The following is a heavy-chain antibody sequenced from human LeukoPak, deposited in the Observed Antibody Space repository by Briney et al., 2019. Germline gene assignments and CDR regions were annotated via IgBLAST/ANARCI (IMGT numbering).Heavy chain of an antibody. D-gene: IGHD3-3*01. J-gene: IGHJ6*02. CDR2: IYASGST. CDR3: AGELLKDFWSGPSFSYYYYGMDV. Sequence: PSETLSLTCTVSGGSISSYYWSWIRQPAGKGLEWVGRIYASGSTNYNPSLKSRVTMSVDMSKNYSSLKLNSVTAADTAVYYCAGELLKDFWSGPSFSYYYYGMDVWGQGTTVTVSS. CDR1: GGSISSYY. V-gene: IGHV4-4*07.